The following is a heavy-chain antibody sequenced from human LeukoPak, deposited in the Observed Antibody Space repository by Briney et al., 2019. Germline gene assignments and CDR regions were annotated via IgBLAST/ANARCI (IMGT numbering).Heavy chain of an antibody. CDR3: AREGLNMVRGVIPKEAWGWFDP. CDR2: IYTRGST. V-gene: IGHV4-61*02. CDR1: GGSISGGSYY. Sequence: PSETLSLTCSVSGGSISGGSYYWSWIRQPAGKGLEWIGRIYTRGSTNYNPSLKSRVIISVDTSKNQFSLKLTSVTAADTAVYYCAREGLNMVRGVIPKEAWGWFDPWGQGTLVTVSS. D-gene: IGHD3-10*01. J-gene: IGHJ5*02.